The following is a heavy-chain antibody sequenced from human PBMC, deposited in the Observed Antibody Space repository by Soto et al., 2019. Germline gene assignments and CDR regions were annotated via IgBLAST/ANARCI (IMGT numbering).Heavy chain of an antibody. CDR1: GCTFSSYG. V-gene: IGHV3-30*18. D-gene: IGHD2-2*01. J-gene: IGHJ4*02. CDR3: ANGRGSDIVVVPAFDY. Sequence: GGSLRLSCAASGCTFSSYGMHWVRQAPGKGLEWVAVISYDGSNKYYADSVKGRFTISRDNSKNTLYLQMNSLRAEDTAVYYCANGRGSDIVVVPAFDYWGQGTLVTVSS. CDR2: ISYDGSNK.